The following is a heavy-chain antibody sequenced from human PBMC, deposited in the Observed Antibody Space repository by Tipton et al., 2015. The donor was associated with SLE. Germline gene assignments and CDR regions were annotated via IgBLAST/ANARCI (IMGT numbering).Heavy chain of an antibody. CDR1: GALINDYNNKDY. J-gene: IGHJ4*02. CDR2: VDYRGKS. Sequence: TLSLTCSVSGALINDYNNKDYWAWIRQAPGKGLEWIGSVDYRGKSSYNPSLESRLTTSADMSRNQFSLKVNSVTAADTAVYYCAKFSPHSMPVWGQGALVTVSS. CDR3: AKFSPHSMPV. D-gene: IGHD2/OR15-2a*01. V-gene: IGHV4-39*07.